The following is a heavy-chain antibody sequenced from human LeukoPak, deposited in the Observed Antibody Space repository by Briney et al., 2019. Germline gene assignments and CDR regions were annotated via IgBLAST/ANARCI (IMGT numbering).Heavy chain of an antibody. J-gene: IGHJ4*02. CDR1: GYTFTSYV. CDR2: INAGNGYI. V-gene: IGHV1-3*01. Sequence: SVKVSCKASGYTFTSYVLHWVRQAPGQRLEWMGWINAGNGYIKYSQNFQGRVTITRDTSASTVYMDLNSLRSEDTAVYYCAASRTGDYGDYWGQGTPVTVSS. D-gene: IGHD4-17*01. CDR3: AASRTGDYGDY.